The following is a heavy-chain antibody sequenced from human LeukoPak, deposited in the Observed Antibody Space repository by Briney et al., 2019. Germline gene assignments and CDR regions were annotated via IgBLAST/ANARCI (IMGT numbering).Heavy chain of an antibody. J-gene: IGHJ4*02. D-gene: IGHD4/OR15-4a*01. CDR2: IYSDNS. CDR3: ARRAGAYSHPYDY. V-gene: IGHV3-53*01. CDR1: GFTVSSNS. Sequence: GGSLRLSCTVSGFTVSSNSMSWVRQAPGKGLEWVSFIYSDNSHYSDSVKGRFTISRDNSKNTLYLQMNSLRAEDTAVYYCARRAGAYSHPYDYWGQGTLVTVSS.